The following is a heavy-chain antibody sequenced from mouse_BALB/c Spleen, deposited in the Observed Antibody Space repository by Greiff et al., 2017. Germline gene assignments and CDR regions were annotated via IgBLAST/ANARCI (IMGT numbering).Heavy chain of an antibody. J-gene: IGHJ4*01. CDR2: IDPANGNT. CDR3: APLLWLRGDY. V-gene: IGHV14-3*02. Sequence: EVQLQQSGAELVKPGASVKLSCTASGFNIKDTYMHWVKQRPEQGLEWIGRIDPANGNTKYDPKFQGKATITADTSSNTAYLQLSSLTSEDTAVYYCAPLLWLRGDYWGQGTSVTVSS. CDR1: GFNIKDTY. D-gene: IGHD2-2*01.